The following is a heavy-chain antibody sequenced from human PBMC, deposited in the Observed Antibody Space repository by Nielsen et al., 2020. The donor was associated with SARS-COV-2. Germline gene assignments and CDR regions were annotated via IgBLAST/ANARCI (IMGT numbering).Heavy chain of an antibody. CDR1: GFTFSKAW. CDR2: VSHSGSI. V-gene: IGHV4-4*01. D-gene: IGHD2-2*01. CDR3: ARGDLVVVPSPILGLGPFFYYFYLDV. Sequence: GSLRLSCVASGFTFSKAWMSWVRQAPGKGLEWIGEVSHSGSINYNPSLKSRVTLSMDKSKRQFSLRLTSVSAADTAVYFCARGDLVVVPSPILGLGPFFYYFYLDVWGKGTTVIVSS. J-gene: IGHJ6*03.